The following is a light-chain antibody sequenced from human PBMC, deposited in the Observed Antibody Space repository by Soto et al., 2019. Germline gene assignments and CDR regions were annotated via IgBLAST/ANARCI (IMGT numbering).Light chain of an antibody. CDR1: QTISSW. Sequence: DSQVTQSPSALSGSVGDRVTITCRASQTISSWLAWYQQKPGKAPKLLIYDASSLESGVPSRFSGSGSGTEFTLTISRLQPDDFAAYYCQQYNSYSQTFGQGTKVDIK. CDR3: QQYNSYSQT. J-gene: IGKJ1*01. CDR2: DAS. V-gene: IGKV1-5*01.